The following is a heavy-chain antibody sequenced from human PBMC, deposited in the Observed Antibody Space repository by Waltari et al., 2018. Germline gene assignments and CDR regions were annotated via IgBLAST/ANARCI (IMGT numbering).Heavy chain of an antibody. CDR1: GGTFGTYA. Sequence: QVQLVQSGAEVKQPGASVKVSCKASGGTFGTYAITWVRQAPGQGLEWMGGVIPIFGTPNYAPKFQGRVTVSADPPTSTAYLEVRRLISEDTAVYYCAKREIGYAFDIWGHGTMVTVSS. V-gene: IGHV1-69*12. D-gene: IGHD1-26*01. CDR2: VIPIFGTP. CDR3: AKREIGYAFDI. J-gene: IGHJ3*02.